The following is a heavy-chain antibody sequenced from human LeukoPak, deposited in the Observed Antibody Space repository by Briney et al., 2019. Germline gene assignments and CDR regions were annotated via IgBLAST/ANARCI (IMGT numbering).Heavy chain of an antibody. Sequence: GGSLRLSCAASGFTFSTYNMNWVRQAPGKGLEWVSSISSSSSYIYYADSVKGRFTISRDNAKNSLYLQMNSLRAEDTAVYYCARETTVTSFDYWGQGTLVTVSS. D-gene: IGHD4-17*01. V-gene: IGHV3-21*01. J-gene: IGHJ4*02. CDR1: GFTFSTYN. CDR2: ISSSSSYI. CDR3: ARETTVTSFDY.